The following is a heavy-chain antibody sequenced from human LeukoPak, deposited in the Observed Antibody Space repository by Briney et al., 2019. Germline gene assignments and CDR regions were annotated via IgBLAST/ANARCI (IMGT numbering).Heavy chain of an antibody. CDR1: GYTFTSYG. CDR3: ARGRTNIDY. V-gene: IGHV1-2*02. CDR2: INPNSGGT. J-gene: IGHJ4*02. Sequence: ASVKVSCKASGYTFTSYGISWVRQAPGQGLEWMGWINPNSGGTNYAQKFQGRVTMTRDTSISTAYMELSRLRSDDTAVYYCARGRTNIDYWGQGTLVTVSS.